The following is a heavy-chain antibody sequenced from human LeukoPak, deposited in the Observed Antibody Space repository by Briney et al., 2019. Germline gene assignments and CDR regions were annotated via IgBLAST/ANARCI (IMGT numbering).Heavy chain of an antibody. CDR2: INHSGST. V-gene: IGHV4-34*01. CDR3: AKAYTVTTRDWFDP. J-gene: IGHJ5*02. Sequence: SETLSLTCAVYGGSFSGYYWSWIRQPPGKGLEWIGEINHSGSTNYNPSLKSRVTISVDTSKNQFSLKLSSVTAADTAVYYCAKAYTVTTRDWFDPWGQGTLVTVSS. D-gene: IGHD4-11*01. CDR1: GGSFSGYY.